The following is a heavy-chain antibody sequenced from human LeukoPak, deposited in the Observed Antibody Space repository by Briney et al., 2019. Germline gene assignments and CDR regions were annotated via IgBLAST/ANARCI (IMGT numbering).Heavy chain of an antibody. J-gene: IGHJ5*02. CDR2: IYYSGGI. CDR1: GGSISSYY. V-gene: IGHV4-59*08. Sequence: SETLSLTCAVYGGSISSYYWSWIRQPPGKGLEWIGYIYYSGGINYNPSLKSRVTISVDTSKNQFSLKLSSVTAADTAVYYCARQACGGDCYPRGPNWFDPWGQGTLVTVSS. CDR3: ARQACGGDCYPRGPNWFDP. D-gene: IGHD2-21*02.